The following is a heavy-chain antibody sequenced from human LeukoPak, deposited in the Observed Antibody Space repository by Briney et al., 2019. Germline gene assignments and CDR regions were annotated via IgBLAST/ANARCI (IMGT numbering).Heavy chain of an antibody. CDR2: INHSGSA. CDR3: ARGQGYYDDVWGSYRYHQSNYFDY. D-gene: IGHD3-16*02. Sequence: SETLSLTRAVYAGSFSVYYWSWIRQPPGKGLGWIGEINHSGSANYNPSLKSRVTISVDTAKNQFSLKLSSVTAADTAVYYCARGQGYYDDVWGSYRYHQSNYFDYWGQGALVTVSS. J-gene: IGHJ4*02. CDR1: AGSFSVYY. V-gene: IGHV4-34*01.